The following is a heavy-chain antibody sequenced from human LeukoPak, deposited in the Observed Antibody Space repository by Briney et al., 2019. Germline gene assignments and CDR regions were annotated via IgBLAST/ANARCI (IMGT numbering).Heavy chain of an antibody. CDR3: ATREAAVGAFDI. CDR1: GFNLSSNY. CDR2: IYSGGNT. D-gene: IGHD6-13*01. J-gene: IGHJ3*02. V-gene: IGHV3-53*01. Sequence: PGGSLRLSCAPSGFNLSSNYMTWVRQAPGKGLEWVSIIYSGGNTYYADSVKGRFTISRDSSTNTLYLRMNSLRAEETAVYYCATREAAVGAFDIWGQGTLVTVSS.